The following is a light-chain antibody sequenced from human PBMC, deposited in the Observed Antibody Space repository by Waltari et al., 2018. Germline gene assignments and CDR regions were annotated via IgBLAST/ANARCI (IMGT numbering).Light chain of an antibody. CDR3: ATWDDSLNGWV. V-gene: IGLV1-44*01. CDR1: ISNIGSNT. CDR2: SNN. J-gene: IGLJ3*02. Sequence: QSVLTQPPSASVTPGQRVIISCSGSISNIGSNTVNWYQQLPGPAPKLVIYSNNQGPSGVPDRFSGSRSGTSASLAISGLQSEDEADYYCATWDDSLNGWVFGGGTKLTVL.